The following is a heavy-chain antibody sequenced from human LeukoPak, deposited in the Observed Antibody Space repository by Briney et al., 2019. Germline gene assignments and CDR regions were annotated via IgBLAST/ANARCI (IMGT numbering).Heavy chain of an antibody. D-gene: IGHD3-10*01. V-gene: IGHV3-11*04. J-gene: IGHJ5*02. Sequence: GGSLRLSCAASGFSISNYWMNWIRQAPGKGLEWVSYISSSGSTIYYADSVKGRFTISRDNAKNSLYLQMNSLRAEDTAVYYCARDHYGSGSRNWFDPWGQGTLVTVSS. CDR1: GFSISNYW. CDR2: ISSSGSTI. CDR3: ARDHYGSGSRNWFDP.